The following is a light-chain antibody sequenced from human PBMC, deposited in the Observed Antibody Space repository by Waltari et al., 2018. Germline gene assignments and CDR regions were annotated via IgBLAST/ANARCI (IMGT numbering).Light chain of an antibody. V-gene: IGKV1-27*01. Sequence: DIQMTQFPSSLSASVGDSVTISCRASQAINNYLAWYQQKPGKLPKLLIYATSTLQSWVPSRFSGSGTGTDFTLTIRSLQPEDVATYYCQKYNSAFLSFGGGTKVEIK. CDR3: QKYNSAFLS. CDR1: QAINNY. CDR2: ATS. J-gene: IGKJ4*01.